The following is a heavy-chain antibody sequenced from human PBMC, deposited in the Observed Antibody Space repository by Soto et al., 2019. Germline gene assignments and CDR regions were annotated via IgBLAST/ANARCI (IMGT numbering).Heavy chain of an antibody. CDR2: ISGSAITT. V-gene: IGHV3-11*01. D-gene: IGHD6-6*01. Sequence: QVQLVESGGGLVKPGGSVRLSCAASGFTFSDSYMSWVRQAPGKGLEWVSYISGSAITTSHADSVKGRFTISRDNGKNSVYLQMDSLRAEDTAVYYCAKFLGGIPARPFDSWGQGTLVTGSS. CDR3: AKFLGGIPARPFDS. CDR1: GFTFSDSY. J-gene: IGHJ4*02.